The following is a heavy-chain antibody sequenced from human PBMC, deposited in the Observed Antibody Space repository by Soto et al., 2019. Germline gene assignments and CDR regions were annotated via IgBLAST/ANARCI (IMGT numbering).Heavy chain of an antibody. D-gene: IGHD2-2*02. CDR1: GYTFTTYA. Sequence: ASVKVSCKASGYTFTTYAMHWVRQAPGQRLEWMGWINAGNGKTKYSQKFQGRVTITRDTSATTAYMELSSLRSEDTAVYYCARAGDNCSTINCYTIDYWGQGPTVTVSS. V-gene: IGHV1-3*01. J-gene: IGHJ4*02. CDR2: INAGNGKT. CDR3: ARAGDNCSTINCYTIDY.